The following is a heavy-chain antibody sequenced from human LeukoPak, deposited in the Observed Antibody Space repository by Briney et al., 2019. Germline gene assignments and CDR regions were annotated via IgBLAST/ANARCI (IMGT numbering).Heavy chain of an antibody. J-gene: IGHJ6*03. Sequence: SETLSLTCAVYGGSFSDYYWNWIRQPPGKGLEWIAEINHSGITNHNPPLKSRVTISADTSKNQFSLKLNFVTAADTAVYYCARRRRVRSYYYMDVWGKGTTVTVSS. V-gene: IGHV4-34*01. D-gene: IGHD1-1*01. CDR3: ARRRRVRSYYYMDV. CDR1: GGSFSDYY. CDR2: INHSGIT.